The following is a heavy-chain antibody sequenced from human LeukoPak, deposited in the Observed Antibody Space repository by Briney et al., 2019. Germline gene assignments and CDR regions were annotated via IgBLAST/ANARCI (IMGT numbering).Heavy chain of an antibody. J-gene: IGHJ4*02. CDR3: ASLYSGTQQWDY. CDR2: ISSSSSYI. D-gene: IGHD1-26*01. V-gene: IGHV3-21*01. CDR1: GFTFSSYS. Sequence: GGSLRLPCAASGFTFSSYSMNWVRQAPGKGLEWVSSISSSSSYIYYADSVKGRFTISRDNAKNSLYLQMNSLRAEDTAVYYCASLYSGTQQWDYWGQGTLVTVSS.